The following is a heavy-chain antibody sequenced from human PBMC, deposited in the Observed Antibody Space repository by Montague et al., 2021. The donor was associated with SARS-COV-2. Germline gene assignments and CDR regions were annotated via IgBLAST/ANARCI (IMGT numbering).Heavy chain of an antibody. Sequence: SETLSLTCTVSGGSISSSSYYWGWIRQPPGKGLEWIGSIYYSGSTYCNPSLKSRVTISVDTSKNQFSLKLSSVTAADTAVYYCARQGDHLLLEYWFDPWGQGTLVTVYS. D-gene: IGHD2-2*01. J-gene: IGHJ5*02. CDR3: ARQGDHLLLEYWFDP. V-gene: IGHV4-39*01. CDR2: IYYSGST. CDR1: GGSISSSSYY.